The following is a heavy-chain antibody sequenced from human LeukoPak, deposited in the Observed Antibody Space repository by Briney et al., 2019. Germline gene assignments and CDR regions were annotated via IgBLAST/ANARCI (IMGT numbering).Heavy chain of an antibody. J-gene: IGHJ4*02. CDR2: FSSRT. V-gene: IGHV3-23*03. D-gene: IGHD6-13*01. CDR3: AKDWYDY. CDR1: GFTFSNYA. Sequence: GGSLRLSCVASGFTFSNYAMIWVRQAPGKGLEWVSVFSSRTHYADSVKGRFTTSRDNSRNTLYLEMNNLRAEDTAIYYCAKDWYDYWGQGTLVTVSS.